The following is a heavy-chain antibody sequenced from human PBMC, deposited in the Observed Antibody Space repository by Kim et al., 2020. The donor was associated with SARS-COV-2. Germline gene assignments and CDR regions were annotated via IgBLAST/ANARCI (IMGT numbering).Heavy chain of an antibody. D-gene: IGHD6-13*01. V-gene: IGHV4-34*01. CDR1: GGSFSGYY. J-gene: IGHJ3*02. Sequence: SETLSLTCAVYGGSFSGYYWSWIRQPPGKGLEWIGEINHSGSTNYNPSLKSRVTISVDTSKNQFSLKLSSVTAADTAVYYCARGGRSSWYVGAFDIWGQGTMVTVSS. CDR3: ARGGRSSWYVGAFDI. CDR2: INHSGST.